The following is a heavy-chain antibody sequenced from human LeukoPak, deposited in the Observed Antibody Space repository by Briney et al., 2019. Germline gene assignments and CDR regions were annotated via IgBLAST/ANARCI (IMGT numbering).Heavy chain of an antibody. V-gene: IGHV4-4*09. CDR1: GGSISSYY. CDR2: IYTSGST. Sequence: SETLSLTCTVSGGSISSYYWSWLRQPPGKGLEWIGYIYTSGSTNYNPSLKSRVTISVDTSKNQFSLKLSSVTAADTAVYYCARLIPCSSTSCHKRGGAFDIWGQGTMVTVSS. CDR3: ARLIPCSSTSCHKRGGAFDI. D-gene: IGHD2-2*01. J-gene: IGHJ3*02.